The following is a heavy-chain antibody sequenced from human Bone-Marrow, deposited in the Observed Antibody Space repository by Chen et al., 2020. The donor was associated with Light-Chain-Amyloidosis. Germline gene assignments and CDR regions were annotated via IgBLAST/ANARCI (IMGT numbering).Heavy chain of an antibody. CDR1: GCIVSDNY. Sequence: EVQLVETGGGLIKQGGSLRLSCEASGCIVSDNYIPWVRQAPGKGLEWVSVIYSGGITYYADSRNTLYLQMNSLRAEDTAIYYCAKDFRVGATWIGDGWFDPWGQGTLVTVSS. D-gene: IGHD1-26*01. CDR2: IYSGGIT. CDR3: AKDFRVGATWIGDGWFDP. J-gene: IGHJ5*02. V-gene: IGHV3-53*02.